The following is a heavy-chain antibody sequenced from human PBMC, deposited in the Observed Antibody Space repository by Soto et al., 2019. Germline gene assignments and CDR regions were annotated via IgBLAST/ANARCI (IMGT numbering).Heavy chain of an antibody. D-gene: IGHD2-2*01. CDR1: GYTFTSYG. Sequence: GTSVKVSCKASGYTFTSYGISWVRQAPGQGLEWIGWINPKSGGTHYAQNFQGWVTMARDTSISTAYMELSRLKSDDTAVYYCARGYCSGTSCYAANYYYYMDVWGTGTTVTVSS. CDR3: ARGYCSGTSCYAANYYYYMDV. V-gene: IGHV1-2*04. CDR2: INPKSGGT. J-gene: IGHJ6*03.